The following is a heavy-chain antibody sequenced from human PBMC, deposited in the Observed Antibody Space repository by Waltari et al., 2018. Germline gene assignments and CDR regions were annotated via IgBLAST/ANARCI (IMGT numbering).Heavy chain of an antibody. CDR3: ARPGAFVASRGNRFDY. V-gene: IGHV4-34*01. D-gene: IGHD1-1*01. J-gene: IGHJ4*02. CDR2: INHRGST. Sequence: QVQLQQWGAGLLKPSETLSLTCAVYGGSFSGYYWSWIRQPPGKGLEWIGEINHRGSTNHTPSLKRRVIISVDTSKNRFSLKLSSVTAADTAVYFCARPGAFVASRGNRFDYWGQGTLVTVSS. CDR1: GGSFSGYY.